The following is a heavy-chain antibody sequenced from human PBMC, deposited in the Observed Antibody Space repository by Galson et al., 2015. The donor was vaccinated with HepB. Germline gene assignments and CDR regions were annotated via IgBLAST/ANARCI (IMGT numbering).Heavy chain of an antibody. CDR3: TRYCSSANCYIPGIVH. Sequence: ETLSLTCTVSGGSTGSITYYWGWIRQPPGKGLEWIGNIFHSGTTNYNPSLRSRVTISVDTSKNQFSLKLTSVTAADTAVYYCTRYCSSANCYIPGIVHWGQGTLVTVSS. D-gene: IGHD2-2*02. J-gene: IGHJ4*02. CDR1: GGSTGSITYY. V-gene: IGHV4-39*07. CDR2: IFHSGTT.